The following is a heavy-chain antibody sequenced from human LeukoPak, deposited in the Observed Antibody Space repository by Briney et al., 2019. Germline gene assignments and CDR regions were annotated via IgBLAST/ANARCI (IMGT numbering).Heavy chain of an antibody. CDR2: IYPGDSDT. D-gene: IGHD4-17*01. V-gene: IGHV5-51*01. CDR1: VYSFTSYW. Sequence: ESLKISCKGSVYSFTSYWIGWGRQMPGKGLECMGIIYPGDSDTRYSPSFQGQVTISADKSISTAYLQWSSLKASDTAMYYCASRSNDYGDQTYAFDYWGQGTLVTVSS. J-gene: IGHJ4*02. CDR3: ASRSNDYGDQTYAFDY.